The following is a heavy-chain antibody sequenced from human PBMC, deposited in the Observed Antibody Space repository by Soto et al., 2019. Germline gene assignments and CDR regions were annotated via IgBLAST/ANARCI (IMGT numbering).Heavy chain of an antibody. CDR3: VRATYFSDSSGYTRCLDY. CDR1: GFTLSYHY. CDR2: SRDKPQGYST. Sequence: GGSLRLSCAGSGFTLSYHYIDWVRQAPGKGPEWVGRSRDKPQGYSTAYAASVKGRFTTSRDESKNSAYLQMNGLKTEDTAVYYCVRATYFSDSSGYTRCLDYWGQGTLVTVSS. J-gene: IGHJ4*02. V-gene: IGHV3-72*01. D-gene: IGHD3-22*01.